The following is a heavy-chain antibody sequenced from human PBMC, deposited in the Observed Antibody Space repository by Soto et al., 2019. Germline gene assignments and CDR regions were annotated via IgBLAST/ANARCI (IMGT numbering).Heavy chain of an antibody. Sequence: ASVKVSCKASGYTFTGYYMHWVRQAPGQGLEWMGWINPNSGGTNYAQKFQGWVTMTRDTSISTAYMELSRLRSDDTAVYYCAREGSSADGSVNWFDPWGQGTLVTVSS. D-gene: IGHD6-13*01. J-gene: IGHJ5*02. CDR1: GYTFTGYY. CDR2: INPNSGGT. V-gene: IGHV1-2*04. CDR3: AREGSSADGSVNWFDP.